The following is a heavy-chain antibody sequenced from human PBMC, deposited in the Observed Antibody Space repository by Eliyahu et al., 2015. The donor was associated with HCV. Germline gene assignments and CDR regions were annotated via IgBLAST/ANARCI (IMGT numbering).Heavy chain of an antibody. Sequence: EVQLVESGGGLVQPGGSLRLSCATSGFSFSNYWIHWVRQAPGKGLVWVSHINSDGSSTSYADAVKGRFTISRDNAKNTLYLQMNSLRVEDTAVYYCASKGGYYDTSGPLDYWGQGTLVTVSS. D-gene: IGHD3-22*01. CDR1: GFSFSNYW. CDR3: ASKGGYYDTSGPLDY. J-gene: IGHJ4*02. CDR2: INSDGSST. V-gene: IGHV3-74*01.